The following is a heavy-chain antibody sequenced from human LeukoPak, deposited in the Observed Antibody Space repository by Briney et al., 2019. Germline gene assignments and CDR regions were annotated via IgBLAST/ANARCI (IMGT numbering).Heavy chain of an antibody. J-gene: IGHJ4*01. V-gene: IGHV3-20*04. CDR1: GFTFDDYG. Sequence: GGTLRLSCAASGFTFDDYGMSWVRQAPGKGLEWVSGINWNGGSTGYAASVKGRFNISRDNAQTSLYLQMNSLRAADTALYYCARVMCSGGSCYYFDYWGHGTLVTVSS. CDR3: ARVMCSGGSCYYFDY. D-gene: IGHD2-15*01. CDR2: INWNGGST.